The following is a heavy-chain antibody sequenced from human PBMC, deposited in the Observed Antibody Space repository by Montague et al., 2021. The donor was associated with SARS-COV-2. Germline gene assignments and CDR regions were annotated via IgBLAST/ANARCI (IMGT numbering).Heavy chain of an antibody. CDR3: ARQENSSGWFKPDAFDI. Sequence: SETLSPTCTVSGGSISSSSYYWGWLRQPPGKGLEWIGSIYYSGSTYYNPSLKSRVTISVDTSKNQFSLKLSSVTAADTAVYYCARQENSSGWFKPDAFDIWGQGTMVTVSS. D-gene: IGHD6-19*01. CDR1: GGSISSSSYY. V-gene: IGHV4-39*01. J-gene: IGHJ3*02. CDR2: IYYSGST.